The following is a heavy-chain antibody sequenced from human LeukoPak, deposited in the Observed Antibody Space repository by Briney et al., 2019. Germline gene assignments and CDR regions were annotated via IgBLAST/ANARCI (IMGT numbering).Heavy chain of an antibody. CDR2: IYHAGST. Sequence: SETLSLTCTISGGSVSDYYWSWIRQSPGKGLEWIGYIYHAGSTSYSPSLKSRVTISADTPQNQFSLKLSSVTAADTAVYYCASRKLGNDYWGQGTLVTVSS. CDR1: GGSVSDYY. V-gene: IGHV4-59*02. J-gene: IGHJ4*02. D-gene: IGHD7-27*01. CDR3: ASRKLGNDY.